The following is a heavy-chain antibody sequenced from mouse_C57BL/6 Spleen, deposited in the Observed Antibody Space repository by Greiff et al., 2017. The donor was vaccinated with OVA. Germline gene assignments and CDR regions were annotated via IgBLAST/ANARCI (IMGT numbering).Heavy chain of an antibody. CDR2: IDPSDSYT. CDR1: GYTFTSYW. V-gene: IGHV1-69*01. J-gene: IGHJ4*01. Sequence: QVQLQQPGAELVMPGASVKLSCKASGYTFTSYWLHWVKQRPGQGLEWIGEIDPSDSYTNYNQKFKGKSTLTVDKSSSTAYIQLSSLTSEDSAVYYCARHYGSSYYAMDYWGQGTSVTVSS. CDR3: ARHYGSSYYAMDY. D-gene: IGHD1-1*01.